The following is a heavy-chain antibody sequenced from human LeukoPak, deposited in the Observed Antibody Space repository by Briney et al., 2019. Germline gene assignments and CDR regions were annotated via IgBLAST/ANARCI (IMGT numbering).Heavy chain of an antibody. V-gene: IGHV1-69*06. CDR1: GGTFSSYA. D-gene: IGHD4-23*01. CDR2: IIPIFGTV. CDR3: AREFGHCYGDNCFYFFDT. J-gene: IGHJ4*02. Sequence: SVKVSCKASGGTFSSYAISWVRQAPGQGLEWMGGIIPIFGTVNYAQKLQGRVTMTADTSTNTAYMELRSLRFDDTAVYYCAREFGHCYGDNCFYFFDTWGQGFRVTVSS.